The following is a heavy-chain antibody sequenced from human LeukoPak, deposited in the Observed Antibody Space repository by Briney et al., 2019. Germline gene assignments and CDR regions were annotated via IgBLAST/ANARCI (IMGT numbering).Heavy chain of an antibody. CDR2: ISSNGGKT. V-gene: IGHV3-23*01. CDR3: AKGLEVQGYNYGLGY. J-gene: IGHJ4*02. Sequence: PGGSLRLSCVASGFTFSSYSMTWVRQAPGKGLEWVSSISSNGGKTYYADSVKGRFTISRDNSKSTLYLQMNSLRVDDTALYYCAKGLEVQGYNYGLGYWGQGTLVTVSS. CDR1: GFTFSSYS. D-gene: IGHD5-18*01.